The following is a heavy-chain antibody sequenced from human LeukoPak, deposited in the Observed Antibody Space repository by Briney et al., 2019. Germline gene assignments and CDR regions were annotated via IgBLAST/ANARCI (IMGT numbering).Heavy chain of an antibody. CDR1: GYTFTSYD. D-gene: IGHD3-3*01. CDR2: ISTYNYNT. CDR3: ARHMREFWSRRQPGDAFDI. V-gene: IGHV1-18*01. Sequence: WASVRVSCKTSGYTFTSYDITWVRQAPGQGLEWMGYISTYNYNTHHSQKFQGRVFMSTDSSSGTAYMDLQSLTSDDTAVYYCARHMREFWSRRQPGDAFDIWGQGTMVTVSS. J-gene: IGHJ3*02.